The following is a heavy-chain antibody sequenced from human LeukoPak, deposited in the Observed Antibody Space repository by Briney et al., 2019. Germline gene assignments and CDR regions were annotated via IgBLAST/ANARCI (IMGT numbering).Heavy chain of an antibody. D-gene: IGHD3-16*02. CDR1: GFLFTNHA. V-gene: IGHV3-23*01. Sequence: GGSLRLFCASSGFLFTNHAMSWVRQTPRTGLEWIGSVSGGGVNTYYANSVKGRFTVSRDTSKKTLSLKTNRLRDEDTAIYYCARGTSPLDYWYFDLWGRGTLVTASS. J-gene: IGHJ2*01. CDR2: VSGGGVNT. CDR3: ARGTSPLDYWYFDL.